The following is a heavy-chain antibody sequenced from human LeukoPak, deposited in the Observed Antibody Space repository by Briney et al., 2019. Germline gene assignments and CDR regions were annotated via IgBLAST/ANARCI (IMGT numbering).Heavy chain of an antibody. CDR3: ARDVYSGYDGGGDY. V-gene: IGHV1-2*06. D-gene: IGHD5-12*01. CDR1: GYTFTGYY. CDR2: INPNSGGT. J-gene: IGHJ4*02. Sequence: GASVKVSCKASGYTFTGYYMHWVRQAPGQGLEWMGRINPNSGGTSYAQKFQGRVTMTRDTSISTAYMELSRLRSDDTAVYYCARDVYSGYDGGGDYWGQGTLVTVSS.